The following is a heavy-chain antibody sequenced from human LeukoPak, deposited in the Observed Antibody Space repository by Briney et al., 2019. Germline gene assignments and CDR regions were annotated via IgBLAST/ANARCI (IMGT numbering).Heavy chain of an antibody. J-gene: IGHJ6*02. V-gene: IGHV3-43*02. CDR2: ITGDGGST. D-gene: IGHD5-18*01. CDR3: AKDLRRRYSYGPDYDYFYGIDV. CDR1: GFTFDDYA. Sequence: GGSLRLSCAASGFTFDDYAIHWVRQAPGKGLEWVSLITGDGGSTYYADSVKGRFTVSRDNSKNSLYLQMNSLRTADTALYYCAKDLRRRYSYGPDYDYFYGIDVWGQGTTVTVSS.